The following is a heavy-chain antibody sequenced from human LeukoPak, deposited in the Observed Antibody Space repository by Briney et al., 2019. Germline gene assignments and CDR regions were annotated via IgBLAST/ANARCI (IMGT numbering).Heavy chain of an antibody. V-gene: IGHV1-69*13. CDR3: ARWKYYYDSSGYHPHPFFDY. CDR2: IIPIFGTA. J-gene: IGHJ4*02. Sequence: ASVKVSCEASGGTFSSYAISWVRQAPGQGLEWMGGIIPIFGTANYAQKFQGRVTITADESTSTAYMELSSLRSEDTAVYYCARWKYYYDSSGYHPHPFFDYWGQGTLVTVSS. CDR1: GGTFSSYA. D-gene: IGHD3-22*01.